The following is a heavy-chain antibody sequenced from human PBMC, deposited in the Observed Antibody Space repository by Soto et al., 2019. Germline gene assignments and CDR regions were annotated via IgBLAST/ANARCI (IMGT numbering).Heavy chain of an antibody. D-gene: IGHD3-3*01. J-gene: IGHJ4*02. CDR1: GGSISSSSYY. CDR3: ASGQDFWSGYYRFDY. CDR2: IYYSGST. Sequence: SETLSLTCTVSGGSISSSSYYWGWIRQPPGKGLEWIGSIYYSGSTNYNPSLKSRVTISVDTSKNQFSLKLSSVTAADTAVYYCASGQDFWSGYYRFDYWGQGTLVTVSS. V-gene: IGHV4-39*07.